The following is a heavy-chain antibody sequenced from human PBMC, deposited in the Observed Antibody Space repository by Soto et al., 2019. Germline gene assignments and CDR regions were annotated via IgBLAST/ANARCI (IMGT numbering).Heavy chain of an antibody. CDR1: GVPISSGDYY. CDR3: ARGPSFWSGYDYGMDV. D-gene: IGHD3-3*01. Sequence: SETLSLTCTVSGVPISSGDYYWSWIRQPPGKGLEWIGYIYYSGSTYYNPSLKSRVTISVDTSKNQFSLKLSSVTAADTAVYYCARGPSFWSGYDYGMDVWGQGTTVTVS. CDR2: IYYSGST. J-gene: IGHJ6*02. V-gene: IGHV4-30-4*01.